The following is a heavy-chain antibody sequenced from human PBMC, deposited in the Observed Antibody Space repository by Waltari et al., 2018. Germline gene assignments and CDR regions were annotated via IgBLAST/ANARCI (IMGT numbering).Heavy chain of an antibody. D-gene: IGHD1-26*01. J-gene: IGHJ4*02. CDR3: ARGGPRYSANYHEFDY. CDR1: GFIFSPYS. Sequence: EVQLVESGGDLVQPGGSLRLSCVGSGFIFSPYSLSWVSKAPGKGLVWVSVIYSGGNTYYADSVKGRFTISRDNSKNTLYLQMNSLRAEDTAVYYCARGGPRYSANYHEFDYWGQGTLVTVSS. CDR2: IYSGGNT. V-gene: IGHV3-66*01.